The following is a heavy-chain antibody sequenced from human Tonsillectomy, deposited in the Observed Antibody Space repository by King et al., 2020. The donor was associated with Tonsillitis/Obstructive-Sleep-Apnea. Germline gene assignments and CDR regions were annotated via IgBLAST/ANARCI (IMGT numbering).Heavy chain of an antibody. CDR3: AKTYSGWYGGD. J-gene: IGHJ4*02. D-gene: IGHD6-19*01. V-gene: IGHV3-7*01. CDR2: TKEGGSEK. CDR1: GFTFRRSW. Sequence: QLVQSGGGLVQPGGSLRLSCAASGFTFRRSWMSWVRQVPGKGLEWVANTKEGGSEKYYVDSVKGRFIISRDDAKNTVFLQMNSLRAEDTAVYYCAKTYSGWYGGDWGQGTLVTVSP.